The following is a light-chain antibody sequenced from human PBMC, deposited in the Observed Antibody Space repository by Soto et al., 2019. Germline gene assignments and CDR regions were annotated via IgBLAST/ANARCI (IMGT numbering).Light chain of an antibody. CDR1: QSVSSSY. CDR3: QQHGTSPIT. Sequence: EIVLTESPCTLSLSPGERATLSCRASQSVSSSYLAWYQQKPGQTPRLLVYGASSRATGIPDRFSGSGSGTDFTLTISRLEPEDFAVYYCQQHGTSPITFGQGTRLEI. J-gene: IGKJ5*01. V-gene: IGKV3-20*01. CDR2: GAS.